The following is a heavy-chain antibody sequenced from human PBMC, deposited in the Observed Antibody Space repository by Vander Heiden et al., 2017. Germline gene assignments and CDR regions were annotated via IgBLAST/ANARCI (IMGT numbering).Heavy chain of an antibody. V-gene: IGHV4-39*01. CDR3: ARMGMTTVTTAGDY. D-gene: IGHD4-17*01. J-gene: IGHJ4*02. CDR2: IYYSGST. Sequence: QLQLQASGPGLVKPSATLSLTCTGSGGSISSSTYYWGWIRQPPGKGLEWIGGIYYSGSTYYNPSLKSRVTISVDTSKNQFSLKLSSVTAADTAVYYCARMGMTTVTTAGDYWGQGTLVTVSS. CDR1: GGSISSSTYY.